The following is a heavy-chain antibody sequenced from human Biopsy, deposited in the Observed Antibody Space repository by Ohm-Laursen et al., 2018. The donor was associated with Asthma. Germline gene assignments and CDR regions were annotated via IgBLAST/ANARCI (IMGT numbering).Heavy chain of an antibody. J-gene: IGHJ6*02. CDR3: ARGYSGSDRIVYYYSGLEV. V-gene: IGHV1-69*01. Sequence: GSSVKVSCKASGGTFSRYAISWVRQAPGQGLEWMGGLIPVLGTPDHAQMFEGRVTITADESTSTAYMELSSLSSEATAVYYCARGYSGSDRIVYYYSGLEVWGQGTTVTVSS. D-gene: IGHD5-12*01. CDR2: LIPVLGTP. CDR1: GGTFSRYA.